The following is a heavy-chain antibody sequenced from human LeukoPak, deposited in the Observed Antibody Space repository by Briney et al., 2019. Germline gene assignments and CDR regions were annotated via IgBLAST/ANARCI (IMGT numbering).Heavy chain of an antibody. J-gene: IGHJ3*02. Sequence: SETLSLTCTVSGGSFSSTHYYWGWIRQPPGKGLEWIGSIYYSGSTYYNPSLRSRLTISVDTSKSQFSLKLSSVTAADTAVYYCARDPNWGFNAFDIWGQGTMVTVSS. CDR3: ARDPNWGFNAFDI. CDR1: GGSFSSTHYY. CDR2: IYYSGST. V-gene: IGHV4-39*07. D-gene: IGHD7-27*01.